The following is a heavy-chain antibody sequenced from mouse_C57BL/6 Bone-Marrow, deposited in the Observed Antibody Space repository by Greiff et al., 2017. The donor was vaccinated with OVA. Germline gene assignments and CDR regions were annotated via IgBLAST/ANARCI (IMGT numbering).Heavy chain of an antibody. Sequence: VKVEESGPGLVAPSQSLSITCTVSGFSLTSYGVDWVRQPPGQGLERLGVIWGGGSTNYNSALMSRLSISKDNSKSQVFLKMNSLQTDDTAMYYCAKQGDSSGYHAMDYWGQGTSVTVSS. V-gene: IGHV2-9*01. J-gene: IGHJ4*01. D-gene: IGHD3-2*02. CDR1: GFSLTSYG. CDR3: AKQGDSSGYHAMDY. CDR2: IWGGGST.